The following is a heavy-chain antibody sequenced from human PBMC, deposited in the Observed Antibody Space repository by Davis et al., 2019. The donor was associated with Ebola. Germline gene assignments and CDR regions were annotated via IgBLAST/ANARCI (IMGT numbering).Heavy chain of an antibody. CDR1: GGSISSYY. D-gene: IGHD6-13*01. CDR2: IYTSGST. V-gene: IGHV4-4*07. J-gene: IGHJ5*02. Sequence: PSETLSLTCTVSGGSISSYYWSWIRQPAGKGLEWIGRIYTSGSTNYNPSLKSRVTMSVDTSKNQFSLKLSSVTAADTAVYYCARETIAAAGTRVSDPWGQGTLVTVSS. CDR3: ARETIAAAGTRVSDP.